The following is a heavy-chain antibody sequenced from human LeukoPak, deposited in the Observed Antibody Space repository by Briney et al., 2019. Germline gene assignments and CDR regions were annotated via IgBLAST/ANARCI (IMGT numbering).Heavy chain of an antibody. D-gene: IGHD2-2*01. Sequence: GASVKVSCKTSGGTFSSYGISWVRQAPGQGLEWMGRIIPIVGTTNYAQNFQGRVTITADESTSTAYMELSSLRSEDTAVYYCARVEEGATLYCSSTSCSDAFDIWGQGTMVTVSS. CDR2: IIPIVGTT. CDR3: ARVEEGATLYCSSTSCSDAFDI. CDR1: GGTFSSYG. J-gene: IGHJ3*02. V-gene: IGHV1-69*11.